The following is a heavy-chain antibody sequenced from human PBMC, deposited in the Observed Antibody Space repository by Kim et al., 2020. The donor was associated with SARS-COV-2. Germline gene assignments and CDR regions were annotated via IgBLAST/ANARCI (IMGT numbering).Heavy chain of an antibody. CDR2: IDGRGATT. J-gene: IGHJ4*02. CDR1: GFTFSNSP. CDR3: AKSGQLDY. V-gene: IGHV3-23*01. D-gene: IGHD5-12*01. Sequence: GGSLRLSCAASGFTFSNSPMSWVRQAPGKGLEWVSTIDGRGATTYYPGSVKGRFTISRDNSKNTLYLQMNNLRAADTAVYFCAKSGQLDYWGQGTLVTVSS.